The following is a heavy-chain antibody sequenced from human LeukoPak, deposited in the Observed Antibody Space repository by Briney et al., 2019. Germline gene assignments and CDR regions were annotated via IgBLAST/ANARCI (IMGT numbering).Heavy chain of an antibody. V-gene: IGHV3-49*04. J-gene: IGHJ4*02. CDR1: GFSFGDYA. CDR3: TRARTGNGYKYYFAH. CDR2: IRSRTYGRTA. D-gene: IGHD5-24*01. Sequence: PGGSLRLSCRASGFSFGDYAMTWVRQAPGKGLEWVGLIRSRTYGRTAEYAASVAGRFTVSRDDSTSIAYLQVNSLRVEDTAMYYCTRARTGNGYKYYFAHWGQGTLVTVSS.